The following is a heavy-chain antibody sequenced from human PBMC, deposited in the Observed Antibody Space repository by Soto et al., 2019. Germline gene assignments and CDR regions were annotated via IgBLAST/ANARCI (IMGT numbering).Heavy chain of an antibody. D-gene: IGHD2-15*01. V-gene: IGHV5-51*01. CDR3: ASHEPDRELLGTFDI. CDR2: IYPGDSDT. CDR1: EYSFTTYW. J-gene: IGHJ3*02. Sequence: EMQLVQSGAEVKKPGESLKISCKGSEYSFTTYWIAWVRQMPEKGLEWMGIIYPGDSDTRYSPSFKGQVTISADKSISTAYLQWSSLKASDTATYYCASHEPDRELLGTFDIWGQGTMVTVSS.